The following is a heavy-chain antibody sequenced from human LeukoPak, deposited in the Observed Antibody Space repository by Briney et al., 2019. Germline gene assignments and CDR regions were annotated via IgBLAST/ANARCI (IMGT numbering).Heavy chain of an antibody. D-gene: IGHD3-22*01. CDR2: ISADNGNT. CDR3: ARGTYYDSSAYSGVRLFDY. Sequence: GASVKVSCKASGYTFTSYGISWVRQAPGQGLEWMGWISADNGNTNYAQNFQDRVTMTSDTSINTAYMELSRLGSDDTALYYCARGTYYDSSAYSGVRLFDYWGQGTLVTVSS. V-gene: IGHV1-18*01. J-gene: IGHJ4*02. CDR1: GYTFTSYG.